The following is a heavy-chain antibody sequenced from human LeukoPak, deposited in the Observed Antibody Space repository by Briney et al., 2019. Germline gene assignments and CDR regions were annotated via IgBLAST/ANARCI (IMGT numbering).Heavy chain of an antibody. CDR3: ARDPPGYSYGSDYYYGMDV. CDR1: GFTVRSYY. CDR2: IYSGGST. Sequence: PGGSLRLSCAASGFTVRSYYMSWVRQAPGKGLEWVSVIYSGGSTYYADSVKGRFTISRDNSKNTLYLQMNSLRAEDTAVYYCARDPPGYSYGSDYYYGMDVWGQGTTVTVSS. D-gene: IGHD5-18*01. J-gene: IGHJ6*02. V-gene: IGHV3-53*01.